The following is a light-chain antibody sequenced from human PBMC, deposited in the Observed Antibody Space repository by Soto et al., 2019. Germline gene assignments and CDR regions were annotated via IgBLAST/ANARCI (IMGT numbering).Light chain of an antibody. CDR3: QQYNSYSPWT. CDR2: DAS. CDR1: QSISSW. V-gene: IGKV1-5*01. J-gene: IGKJ1*01. Sequence: DIQMTQYPSTLSASVGDRVTITCRASQSISSWLAWYQQKPGKAPKLLIYDASSLESAVPSRFSGSGSGTEFTLTLSSLQPDDFATYDCQQYNSYSPWTFGQGTKVEIK.